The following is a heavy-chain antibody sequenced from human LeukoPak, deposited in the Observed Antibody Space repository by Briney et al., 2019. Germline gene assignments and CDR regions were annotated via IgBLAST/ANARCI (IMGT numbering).Heavy chain of an antibody. Sequence: ASVKVSCKASGYTFTSYDINWVRQATGQGLEWMGWMNPNSGNTGYAQKFQGRVTMTRNTSISTAYMELSSLRSEDTAVYYCARALYGSGSYYGMYYYYYYYMDVWGKGTTVTISS. D-gene: IGHD3-10*01. CDR1: GYTFTSYD. V-gene: IGHV1-8*01. CDR2: MNPNSGNT. J-gene: IGHJ6*03. CDR3: ARALYGSGSYYGMYYYYYYYMDV.